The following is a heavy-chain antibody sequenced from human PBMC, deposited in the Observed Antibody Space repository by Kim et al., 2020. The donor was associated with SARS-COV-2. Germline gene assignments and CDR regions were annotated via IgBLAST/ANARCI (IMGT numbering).Heavy chain of an antibody. J-gene: IGHJ3*01. D-gene: IGHD1-1*01. V-gene: IGHV1-69*13. CDR3: ARGLDAFDL. Sequence: SVKVSCKASGGTFSTFGFSWVRQAPGQGLEWMGGIIPAFNSPYYAQKFQGRVTITADELTTTTYVELNSLRSADTAVYYCARGLDAFDLWGQGTMVTVSS. CDR1: GGTFSTFG. CDR2: IIPAFNSP.